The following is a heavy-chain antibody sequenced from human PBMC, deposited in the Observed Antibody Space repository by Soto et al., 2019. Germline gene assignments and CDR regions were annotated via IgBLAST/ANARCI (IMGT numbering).Heavy chain of an antibody. V-gene: IGHV3-15*01. CDR1: GITFTNAW. J-gene: IGHJ4*02. D-gene: IGHD2-2*01. CDR2: IKSKTDGGTA. CDR3: TADSSTSDY. Sequence: GGSLRLSCAASGITFTNAWMSWVRQAPGKGLERVGRIKSKTDGGTADYAAPVKGRFTISRDESKNTLYLQMNSLKTEDTAVYYCTADSSTSDYWGQGTLVTVSS.